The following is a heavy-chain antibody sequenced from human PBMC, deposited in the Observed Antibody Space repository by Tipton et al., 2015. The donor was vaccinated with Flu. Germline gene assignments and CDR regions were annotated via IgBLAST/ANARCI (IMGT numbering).Heavy chain of an antibody. D-gene: IGHD1-26*01. J-gene: IGHJ4*02. CDR1: GFTFSSYS. CDR3: ARENWELLDYFDY. V-gene: IGHV3-21*01. CDR2: ISSSSSYI. Sequence: SLRLSCAASGFTFSSYSMNWARQAPGKGLEWVSSISSSSSYIYYADSVKGRFTISRDNAKNSLYLQMNSLRAEDTAVYYCARENWELLDYFDYWGQGTLVTVSS.